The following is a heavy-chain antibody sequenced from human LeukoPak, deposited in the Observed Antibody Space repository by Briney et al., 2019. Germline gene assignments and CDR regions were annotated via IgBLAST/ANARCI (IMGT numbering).Heavy chain of an antibody. V-gene: IGHV4-61*02. CDR2: IYTSGST. CDR3: ARVGVAVAGAIDY. CDR1: GGSISSGSYY. Sequence: PSETLSLACTVSGGSISSGSYYWSWIRQPAGKGLEWIGRIYTSGSTNHNPSLKSRVTISVDTSKNQFSLKPSSVTAADTAVYYCARVGVAVAGAIDYWGQGTLVTVSS. D-gene: IGHD6-19*01. J-gene: IGHJ4*02.